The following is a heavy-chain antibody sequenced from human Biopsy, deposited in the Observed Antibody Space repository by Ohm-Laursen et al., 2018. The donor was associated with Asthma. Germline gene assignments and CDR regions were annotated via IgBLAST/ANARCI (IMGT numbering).Heavy chain of an antibody. J-gene: IGHJ6*02. Sequence: ASVKVSCKASGYTLTSYGMNWVRQAPGQGLEWMGWMNTNTGNPTYAQGFTGRFVFSLDTSVSTAYLQISSLKAEDTAVYYCARRYNWNGMDVWSQGTTVTVSS. CDR1: GYTLTSYG. D-gene: IGHD1-20*01. CDR3: ARRYNWNGMDV. V-gene: IGHV7-4-1*02. CDR2: MNTNTGNP.